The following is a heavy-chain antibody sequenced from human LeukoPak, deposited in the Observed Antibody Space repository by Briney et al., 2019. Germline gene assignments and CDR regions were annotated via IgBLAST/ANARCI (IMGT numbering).Heavy chain of an antibody. J-gene: IGHJ6*03. CDR3: ARGRPTGYYMDV. CDR1: GFTFSNYW. V-gene: IGHV3-74*01. Sequence: PGGSLRLSCAASGFTFSNYWMFWVRQDPGKGLVWVSRIKGDGSSTSYADSVKGRFTISRDNAKSTLYLQMNSLRAEDTAVYYCARGRPTGYYMDVWGKGTTVTVSS. D-gene: IGHD4-11*01. CDR2: IKGDGSST.